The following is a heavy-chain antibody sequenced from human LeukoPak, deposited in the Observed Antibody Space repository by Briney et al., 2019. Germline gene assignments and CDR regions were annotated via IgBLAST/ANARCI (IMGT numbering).Heavy chain of an antibody. CDR1: GFTFSSYA. CDR3: AKDGYYYDSSGYYPRY. V-gene: IGHV3-23*01. D-gene: IGHD3-22*01. CDR2: ISGSGGST. J-gene: IGHJ4*02. Sequence: GGSLRLSCAASGFTFSSYAMSWVRQAPGKGLEWVSAISGSGGSTYYADSVKGRFTISRDNSKNTLYLQMNSLRAEDTAVYYCAKDGYYYDSSGYYPRYWGQGTLVTVFS.